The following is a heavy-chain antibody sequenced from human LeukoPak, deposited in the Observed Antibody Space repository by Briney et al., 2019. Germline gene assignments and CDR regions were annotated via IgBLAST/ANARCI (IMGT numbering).Heavy chain of an antibody. V-gene: IGHV3-66*01. Sequence: GGSLRLSCAASGFTVSSNYMSWVRQAPGKGLEWVSVIYSGGSTYYADSVKGRFTISRDNSKNTLYLQMNSLRAEDTAVYYCAREDIVVVPAAIRTPYYYYYGMDVWAKGPRSPSP. CDR3: AREDIVVVPAAIRTPYYYYYGMDV. CDR2: IYSGGST. J-gene: IGHJ6*02. D-gene: IGHD2-2*02. CDR1: GFTVSSNY.